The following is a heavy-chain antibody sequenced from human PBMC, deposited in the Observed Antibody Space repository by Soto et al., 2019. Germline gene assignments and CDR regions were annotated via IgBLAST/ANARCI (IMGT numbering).Heavy chain of an antibody. CDR3: ARDPGYRTYGMDV. CDR1: GYTFTSYY. CDR2: INPSGGST. J-gene: IGHJ6*02. D-gene: IGHD6-13*01. V-gene: IGHV1-46*01. Sequence: QVQLVQSGAEVKKPGASVKVSCKASGYTFTSYYMHWVRQAPGQGLEWMGIINPSGGSTSYAQKYRGRVNMTRDTSTSTVYRELSSLRSEDTAVYYCARDPGYRTYGMDVWGQGTTVTVSS.